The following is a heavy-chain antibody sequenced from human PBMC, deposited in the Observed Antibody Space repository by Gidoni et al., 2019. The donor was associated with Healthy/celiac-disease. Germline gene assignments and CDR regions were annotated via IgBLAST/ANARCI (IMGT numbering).Heavy chain of an antibody. J-gene: IGHJ4*02. V-gene: IGHV3-21*01. D-gene: IGHD3-22*01. CDR2: ISSSSSYI. CDR3: ARARRYYYDSSGYSFDY. Sequence: EVQLVESGGGLVKPGGSLRLSCAASGFTFSSYSMNWVRQAPGKGLEWVSSISSSSSYIYYADSVKGRFTISRDNAKNSLYLQMNSLRAEDTAVYYCARARRYYYDSSGYSFDYWGQGTLVTVSS. CDR1: GFTFSSYS.